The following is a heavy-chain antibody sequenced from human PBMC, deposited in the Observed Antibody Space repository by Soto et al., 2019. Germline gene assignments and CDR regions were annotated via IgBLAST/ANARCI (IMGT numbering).Heavy chain of an antibody. J-gene: IGHJ6*02. CDR2: MNPINGAT. CDR1: GYDFTAYD. Sequence: ASVKVSCKASGYDFTAYDINWVRQVSGQGLEWMGWMNPINGATGTARRFQGRVSLSRNTATGTAYLELTSLRSDDTAVYYCGRGPSPRAPAGGTPYYYAMDVWVQGTTVTVSS. CDR3: GRGPSPRAPAGGTPYYYAMDV. V-gene: IGHV1-8*02. D-gene: IGHD6-13*01.